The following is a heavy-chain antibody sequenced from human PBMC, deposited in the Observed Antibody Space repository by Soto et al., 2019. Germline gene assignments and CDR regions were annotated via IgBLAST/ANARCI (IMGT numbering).Heavy chain of an antibody. Sequence: AGSVRFSSAASVFPFSSYGKHWVRRSPGKGLEWVAVIWYDGSNKYYADSVKGRFTISRDNSKNTLYLQMNSLRAEDTAVYYCARDYYGSGSYPSRLRYWGQGTLVTVSS. CDR1: VFPFSSYG. D-gene: IGHD3-10*01. J-gene: IGHJ4*02. CDR2: IWYDGSNK. V-gene: IGHV3-33*01. CDR3: ARDYYGSGSYPSRLRY.